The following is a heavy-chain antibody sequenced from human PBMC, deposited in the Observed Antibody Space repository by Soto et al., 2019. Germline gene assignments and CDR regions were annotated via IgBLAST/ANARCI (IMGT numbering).Heavy chain of an antibody. CDR1: GYTFTSYG. CDR2: ISAYNGNT. V-gene: IGHV1-18*01. J-gene: IGHJ6*02. D-gene: IGHD4-17*01. CDR3: ARDHADTETIDYYYYGMDV. Sequence: QVQLVQSGAEVKKPGASVKVSCKASGYTFTSYGISWVRQAPGQGLERMGWISAYNGNTNYAQKLQGRVTMTTDTSTSTAYMDLRSLRSDDTAVYYCARDHADTETIDYYYYGMDVWGQGTTVTVSS.